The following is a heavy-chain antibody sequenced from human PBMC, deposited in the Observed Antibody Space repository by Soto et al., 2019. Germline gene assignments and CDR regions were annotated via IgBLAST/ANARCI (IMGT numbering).Heavy chain of an antibody. CDR3: ARSLRYWAPGYEYFQH. V-gene: IGHV1-69*02. J-gene: IGHJ1*01. Sequence: SVKVSCKASGGTSSSYTISWVRQAPGQGLEWMGRIIPILGIANYAQKFQGRVTITADKSTSTAYMELSSLRSEDTAVYYCARSLRYWAPGYEYFQHWGQGTLVTSPQ. D-gene: IGHD2-15*01. CDR1: GGTSSSYT. CDR2: IIPILGIA.